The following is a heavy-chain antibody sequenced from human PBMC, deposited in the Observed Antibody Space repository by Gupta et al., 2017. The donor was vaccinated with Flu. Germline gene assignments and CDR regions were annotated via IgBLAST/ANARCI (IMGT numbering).Heavy chain of an antibody. Sequence: QLQLQESGPGLVKPSETLSLICTVSGGSISATSYYWGWLRQPPGKGLEWIGNVGYSGNTRYNPSLKSRVTISVDTAKNQFSLKLRYVNDAETAVYYCARRITYGRNLEYWGQGSLVTVSS. V-gene: IGHV4-39*01. D-gene: IGHD1-26*01. CDR3: ARRITYGRNLEY. CDR1: GGSISATSYY. CDR2: VGYSGNT. J-gene: IGHJ4*02.